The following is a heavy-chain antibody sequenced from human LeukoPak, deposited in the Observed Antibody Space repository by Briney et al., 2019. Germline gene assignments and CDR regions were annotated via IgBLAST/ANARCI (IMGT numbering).Heavy chain of an antibody. CDR1: GFTFSNHW. V-gene: IGHV3-74*01. Sequence: GGSLRLSCAASGFTFSNHWMHWVRQAPGKGLVGVSRINGEESSTNYADSVKGRFTISRDNAKNTVYLEMSSLRAEDTAVYYCIQVRVTTTRNAFDVWGQGTMVTVSS. CDR2: INGEESST. D-gene: IGHD1-1*01. J-gene: IGHJ3*01. CDR3: IQVRVTTTRNAFDV.